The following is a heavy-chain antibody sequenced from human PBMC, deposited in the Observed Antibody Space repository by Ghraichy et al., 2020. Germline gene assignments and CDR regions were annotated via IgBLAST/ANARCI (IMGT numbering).Heavy chain of an antibody. CDR2: IYYSGST. D-gene: IGHD3-10*01. J-gene: IGHJ6*02. V-gene: IGHV4-61*01. CDR3: ARVRGGRFYYYYGMDV. Sequence: SETLSLTCTVSGGSVSSGSYYWSWIRQPPGKGLEWIGYIYYSGSTNYNPSLKSRVTISVDTSKNQFSLKLSPVPAADTAVYYCARVRGGRFYYYYGMDVWGQGTTVTVSS. CDR1: GGSVSSGSYY.